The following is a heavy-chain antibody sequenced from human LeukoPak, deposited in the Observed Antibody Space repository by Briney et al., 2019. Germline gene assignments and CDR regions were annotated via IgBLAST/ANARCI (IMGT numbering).Heavy chain of an antibody. CDR3: AKEGGAALFI. CDR1: GYTFTSYY. V-gene: IGHV1-46*03. Sequence: ASVNVSCKASGYTFTSYYMHWVGQAPGQGLEWMGIINPSGGSTSYAQKFQGRVTMTRDTSTSTVYMELSSLRSEDTAVYYCAKEGGAALFIWGQGTMVTVSS. D-gene: IGHD2-21*01. CDR2: INPSGGST. J-gene: IGHJ3*02.